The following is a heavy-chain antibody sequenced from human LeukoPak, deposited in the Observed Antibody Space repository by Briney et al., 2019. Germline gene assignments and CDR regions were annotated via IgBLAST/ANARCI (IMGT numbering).Heavy chain of an antibody. CDR1: GGTFSTYA. Sequence: ASVKVSCKASGGTFSTYAISWVRQAPGRGLEWMGGIIPVFDKANYAQKFQDRVTITADDSTTTAYMELSSLTSEDTAIYYCARLGHCRETNCYSDFYYMDVWGKGTTVIVSS. CDR3: ARLGHCRETNCYSDFYYMDV. V-gene: IGHV1-69*13. J-gene: IGHJ6*03. D-gene: IGHD2-2*02. CDR2: IIPVFDKA.